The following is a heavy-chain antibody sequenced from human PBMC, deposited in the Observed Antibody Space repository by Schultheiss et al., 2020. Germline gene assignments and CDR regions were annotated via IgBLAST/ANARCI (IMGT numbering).Heavy chain of an antibody. D-gene: IGHD2-15*01. CDR1: GFTFSSYA. V-gene: IGHV3-48*01. J-gene: IGHJ4*02. CDR3: ARDLVVVAATPGY. CDR2: ISSSSSTI. Sequence: GGSLSLSCAASGFTFSSYAMSWVRQAPGKGLEWVSYISSSSSTIYYADSVKGRFTISRDNAKNSLYLQMNSLRAEDTAVYYCARDLVVVAATPGYWGQGTLVTVSS.